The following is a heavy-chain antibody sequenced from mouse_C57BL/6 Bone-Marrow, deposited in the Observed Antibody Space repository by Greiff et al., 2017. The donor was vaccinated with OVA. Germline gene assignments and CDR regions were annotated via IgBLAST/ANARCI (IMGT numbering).Heavy chain of an antibody. CDR1: GYTFTDYE. J-gene: IGHJ4*01. D-gene: IGHD2-5*01. CDR3: ARGYSNYYAMDY. Sequence: VQMKQYGAELVRPGASVTLSCKASGYTFTDYEMHWVKQTPVHGLEWIGAIDPETGGTAYNQKFKGKAILTADKSSSTAYMELRSLTSEDSAVYYCARGYSNYYAMDYWGQGTSVTVSS. V-gene: IGHV1-15*01. CDR2: IDPETGGT.